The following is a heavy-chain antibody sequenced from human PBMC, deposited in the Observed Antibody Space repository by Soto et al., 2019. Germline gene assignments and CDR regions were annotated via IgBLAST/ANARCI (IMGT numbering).Heavy chain of an antibody. J-gene: IGHJ4*02. V-gene: IGHV3-23*01. CDR3: AKVPWGSSRTGGFDF. CDR2: ITGGGNT. D-gene: IGHD6-6*01. Sequence: DVQLLESGGGLVQPGGSLRLSCAASGFTFTNYAMNWVRQAPGKGLEWVSAITGGGNTYYADSVKGRFTISRDSFESTLYLQMNSLKAEDTAVYYCAKVPWGSSRTGGFDFWGQGSLVTVSS. CDR1: GFTFTNYA.